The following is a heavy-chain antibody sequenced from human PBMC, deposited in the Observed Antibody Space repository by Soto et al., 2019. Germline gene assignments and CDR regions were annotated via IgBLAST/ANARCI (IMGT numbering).Heavy chain of an antibody. V-gene: IGHV1-69*12. CDR1: GGTFSSYA. J-gene: IGHJ6*02. CDR3: ARELVATMVDYYYYYGMDV. CDR2: IIPIFGTA. Sequence: QVQLVQSGAEVKKPGSSVKVSCKASGGTFSSYAISWVRQAPGQGLEWMGGIIPIFGTANYAQKFQGRVTITADESTSTDYRELSSLRSEDTAVYYCARELVATMVDYYYYYGMDVWGQGTTVTVSS. D-gene: IGHD5-12*01.